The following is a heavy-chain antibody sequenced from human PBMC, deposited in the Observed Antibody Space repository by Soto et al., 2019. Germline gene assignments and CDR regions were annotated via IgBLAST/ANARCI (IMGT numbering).Heavy chain of an antibody. Sequence: SVKVSCKASRVAFSKFIVTWVRQAPGLGLEWVGGIIPVFGTANYAQKFQGRVTITADESTSTSYMEVNNLRSEDTAVYYCAKVRYSSPMGYYYGMDVWGQGTTVTVSS. CDR3: AKVRYSSPMGYYYGMDV. CDR1: RVAFSKFI. V-gene: IGHV1-69*13. CDR2: IIPVFGTA. J-gene: IGHJ6*02. D-gene: IGHD2-2*01.